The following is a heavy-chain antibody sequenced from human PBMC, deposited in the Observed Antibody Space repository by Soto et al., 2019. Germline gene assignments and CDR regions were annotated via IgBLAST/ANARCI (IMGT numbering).Heavy chain of an antibody. V-gene: IGHV3-23*01. Sequence: GGSLSLSCAASGFTFSSYAMTWVRQAPGKGLEWVSAISGSGGSTYYADSVKGRFTISRDNSKNTLYLQMNSLRAEDTAVYYCAKEFIVVVPAARAHDALDIWGQGTMVTVSS. CDR2: ISGSGGST. CDR3: AKEFIVVVPAARAHDALDI. J-gene: IGHJ3*02. D-gene: IGHD2-2*01. CDR1: GFTFSSYA.